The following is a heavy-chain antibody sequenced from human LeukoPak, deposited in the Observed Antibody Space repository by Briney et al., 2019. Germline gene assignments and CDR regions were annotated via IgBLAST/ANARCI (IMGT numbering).Heavy chain of an antibody. CDR2: LHPSGNT. D-gene: IGHD6-6*01. Sequence: PSETLSLTCTVSGGSISSGGYYWSWMRQPAGKRLECIGRLHPSGNTIYNPSLKSRVTMSVDTSKNQLSLELTSVTAADTAVYFCASRVSSSWELGDAFDVWGQGTMVTVSS. CDR3: ASRVSSSWELGDAFDV. CDR1: GGSISSGGYY. J-gene: IGHJ3*01. V-gene: IGHV4-61*02.